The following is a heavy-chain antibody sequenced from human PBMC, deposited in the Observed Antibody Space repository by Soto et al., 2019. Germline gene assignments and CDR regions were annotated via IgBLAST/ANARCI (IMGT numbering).Heavy chain of an antibody. J-gene: IGHJ2*01. CDR2: IFYTGVT. CDR3: VRVLDSSWDADL. CDR1: GGSVSNASFY. D-gene: IGHD3-22*01. Sequence: QVQLQESGPGLVKPSETLSLTCSVSGGSVSNASFYWTWIRQAPGTGLEYIGYIFYTGVTNYNPSLSSRVTISLETSKKHFSLKLNSMTAADTAVYYCVRVLDSSWDADLWGRGTLVTVSS. V-gene: IGHV4-61*03.